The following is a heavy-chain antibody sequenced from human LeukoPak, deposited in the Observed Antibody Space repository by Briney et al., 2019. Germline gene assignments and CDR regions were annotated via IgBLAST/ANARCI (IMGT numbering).Heavy chain of an antibody. J-gene: IGHJ4*02. Sequence: SETLSLTCAVYGGSFSGYYWSWIRQPSGKGLEWIGEINHSGSTNYNPSLRSRVTISVDTSKNQFSLKLSSVTAADTAVYYCARGYAGYCSSTSCYRGSFDYWGQGTLVTVSS. V-gene: IGHV4-34*01. CDR2: INHSGST. CDR3: ARGYAGYCSSTSCYRGSFDY. CDR1: GGSFSGYY. D-gene: IGHD2-2*02.